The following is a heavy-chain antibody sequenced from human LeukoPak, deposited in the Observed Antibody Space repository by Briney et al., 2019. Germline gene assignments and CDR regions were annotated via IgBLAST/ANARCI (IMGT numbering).Heavy chain of an antibody. V-gene: IGHV4-59*01. CDR1: GGSISSYS. CDR3: ARIDSSGDGYFDY. J-gene: IGHJ4*02. D-gene: IGHD3-22*01. CDR2: IYYSGST. Sequence: PSETLSLTCTVSGGSISSYSWSWIRQPPGKGLEWIGYIYYSGSTNYNPSLRSRVTISVDTSKNQFSLKLSSVTAADTAVFYCARIDSSGDGYFDYWGQGTLVTVSS.